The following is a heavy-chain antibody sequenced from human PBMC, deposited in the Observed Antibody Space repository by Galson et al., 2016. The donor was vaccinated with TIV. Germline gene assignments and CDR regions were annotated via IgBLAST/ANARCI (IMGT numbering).Heavy chain of an antibody. Sequence: ASGFTFEDYGLHWVRQSPGKGLEWVSGISSNSVYRGYADSVKGRFTIFRDNAKRSLYVQMNSLRVEDTAVYYCARDGLGVIGIQMWGHAFDIWGRGTMVTVSS. J-gene: IGHJ3*02. D-gene: IGHD2/OR15-2a*01. CDR1: GFTFEDYG. V-gene: IGHV3-9*01. CDR2: ISSNSVYR. CDR3: ARDGLGVIGIQMWGHAFDI.